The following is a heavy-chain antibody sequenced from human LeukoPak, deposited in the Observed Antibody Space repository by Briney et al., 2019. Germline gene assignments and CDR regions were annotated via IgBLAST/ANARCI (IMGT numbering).Heavy chain of an antibody. CDR3: AKDAPGAGGFDY. D-gene: IGHD1-14*01. J-gene: IGHJ4*02. Sequence: PGGSLRLSCAASGLTISSQAMSWVRQAPGKGLECVSTIGISDVDRHYADSVKGRFTISRDNSKNTLFLQMNSLRADDTAMYYCAKDAPGAGGFDYWGQGTLVTVSS. CDR2: IGISDVDR. V-gene: IGHV3-23*01. CDR1: GLTISSQA.